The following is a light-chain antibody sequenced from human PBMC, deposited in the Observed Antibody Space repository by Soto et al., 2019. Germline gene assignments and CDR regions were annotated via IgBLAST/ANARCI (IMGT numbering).Light chain of an antibody. CDR2: EGS. CDR1: SSDVGRYNL. Sequence: QSALTQPASVSGSPGQSITISCTGTSSDVGRYNLVSWYQQHPGKAPKLMIYEGSKRPSGVSNRFSGSKSGNTASLTISGLQAEDEADYYCCSYAGSSTVAFGTGTKVTVL. J-gene: IGLJ1*01. V-gene: IGLV2-23*03. CDR3: CSYAGSSTVA.